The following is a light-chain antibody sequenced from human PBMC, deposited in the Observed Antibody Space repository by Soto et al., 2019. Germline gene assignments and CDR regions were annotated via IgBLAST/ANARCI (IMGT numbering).Light chain of an antibody. Sequence: DIQMTQSPSTLSGSVGDRVTFTFRASQSISSYLNWYQQKPGKAPKLLIYAASSLQSGVPSRFSGSGSGTDFTLTISSLQPEDFATYYCQQSYSTPLTFGGGTKVDIK. V-gene: IGKV1-39*01. CDR1: QSISSY. J-gene: IGKJ4*01. CDR2: AAS. CDR3: QQSYSTPLT.